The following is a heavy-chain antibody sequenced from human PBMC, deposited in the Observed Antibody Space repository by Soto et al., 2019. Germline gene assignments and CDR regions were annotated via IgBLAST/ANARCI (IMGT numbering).Heavy chain of an antibody. CDR2: IRSKANSYAT. V-gene: IGHV3-73*01. CDR3: TRRDDSSSKIYYYYYGMDV. J-gene: IGHJ6*02. D-gene: IGHD6-6*01. CDR1: GFTFSGSA. Sequence: GGSLRLSCAASGFTFSGSAMHWVRQASGKGLEWVGRIRSKANSYATAYAASVKGRFTISRDDSKKTEYLQMNSLKTEDTAVYYCTRRDDSSSKIYYYYYGMDVWGQGTTVTVSS.